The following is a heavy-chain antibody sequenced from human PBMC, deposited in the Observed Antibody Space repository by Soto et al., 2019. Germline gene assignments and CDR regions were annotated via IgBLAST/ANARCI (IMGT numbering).Heavy chain of an antibody. CDR3: ARDQVGMAYCGGDCSGGSDFDY. V-gene: IGHV1-18*04. CDR1: GYTFTSYG. D-gene: IGHD2-21*02. CDR2: ISAYNGNT. J-gene: IGHJ4*02. Sequence: ASVEVSCKASGYTFTSYGISWVRRAPGQGLEWMGWISAYNGNTNYAQKLQGRVTMTTGTSTSTAYMELRSLRSDDTAVYYCARDQVGMAYCGGDCSGGSDFDYWGQGTLVTVSS.